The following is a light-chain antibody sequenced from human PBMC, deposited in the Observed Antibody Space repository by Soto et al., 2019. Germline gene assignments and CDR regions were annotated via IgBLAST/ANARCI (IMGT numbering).Light chain of an antibody. CDR1: RSFSSSY. CDR2: AAS. Sequence: EIVLTQSPGTLSLSPGGRATLSCRASRSFSSSYLAWYQHKVGQAPRLLIYAASTRATGIPDRFSGSGSATDFTLTISRLEPEDSAVYYCHHYDSSPPYTFGQGTKLEIK. CDR3: HHYDSSPPYT. V-gene: IGKV3-20*01. J-gene: IGKJ2*01.